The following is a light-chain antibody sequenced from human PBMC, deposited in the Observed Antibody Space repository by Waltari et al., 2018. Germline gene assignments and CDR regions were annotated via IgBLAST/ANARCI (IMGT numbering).Light chain of an antibody. CDR1: QSISSY. CDR2: AAS. Sequence: DIQMTQSPSSLSASVGDRVTITCRASQSISSYLNWYQEKPGKAPRLLIYAASSLQSGVPSRFGGRGSGTDFTLTISSLQPEDVVTYYCQQSYSYWYTFGQGTKLEIK. CDR3: QQSYSYWYT. J-gene: IGKJ2*01. V-gene: IGKV1-39*01.